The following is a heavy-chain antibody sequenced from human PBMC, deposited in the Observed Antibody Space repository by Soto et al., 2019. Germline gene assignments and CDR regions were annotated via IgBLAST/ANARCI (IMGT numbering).Heavy chain of an antibody. CDR2: IYYSGST. CDR1: GGSISSGDYY. J-gene: IGHJ4*02. Sequence: PSETLSLTCTVSGGSISSGDYYWSWIRQPPGKGLELIGYIYYSGSTYYNPSLKSRVTISVDTSKNRFSLKLSSVTAADTAVYYCAREVPYYYDSSGYKSPSYFDYWGQGTLVTVS. D-gene: IGHD3-22*01. V-gene: IGHV4-30-4*01. CDR3: AREVPYYYDSSGYKSPSYFDY.